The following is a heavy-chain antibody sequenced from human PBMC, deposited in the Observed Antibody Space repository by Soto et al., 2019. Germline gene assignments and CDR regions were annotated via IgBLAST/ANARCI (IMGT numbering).Heavy chain of an antibody. CDR2: INHSGST. CDR3: GWPSDY. J-gene: IGHJ4*02. V-gene: IGHV4-34*01. D-gene: IGHD6-19*01. Sequence: QVQLQQWGAGLLKPSETLSLTCAVYGGSFSGYYWSWIRQPPGKGLEWIGEINHSGSTNYNPSLTGRVSISVDTSKNQCSMKQSSVTAADTAVSYCGWPSDYWGQGTLVSV. CDR1: GGSFSGYY.